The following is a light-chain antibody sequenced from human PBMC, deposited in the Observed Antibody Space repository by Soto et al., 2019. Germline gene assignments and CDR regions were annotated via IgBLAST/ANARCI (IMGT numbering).Light chain of an antibody. V-gene: IGKV3-20*01. CDR3: QQYGTSPGFS. CDR1: QSVSSSY. J-gene: IGKJ3*01. Sequence: EIVLTPSPGTLSLSPGKRATLSCRASQSVSSSYLAWYQQKPGQAPRLLIYGASSRATGIPDRFSGSGSGTDFTLTISRLEPEDFAMYYCQQYGTSPGFSFGPGTNVDS. CDR2: GAS.